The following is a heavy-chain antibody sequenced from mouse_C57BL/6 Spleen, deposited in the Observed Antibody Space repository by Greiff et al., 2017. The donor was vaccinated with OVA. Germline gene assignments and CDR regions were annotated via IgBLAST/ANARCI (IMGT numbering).Heavy chain of an antibody. J-gene: IGHJ4*01. Sequence: DVKLVESGGGLVKPGGSLKLSCAASGFTFSDYGMHWVRQAPEKGLEWVAYISSGSSTIYYADTVKGRFTISRDNAKNTLFLQMTSLRSEDTAMYYCARYYGSSGAMDYWGQGTSVTVSS. CDR2: ISSGSSTI. CDR3: ARYYGSSGAMDY. V-gene: IGHV5-17*01. D-gene: IGHD1-1*01. CDR1: GFTFSDYG.